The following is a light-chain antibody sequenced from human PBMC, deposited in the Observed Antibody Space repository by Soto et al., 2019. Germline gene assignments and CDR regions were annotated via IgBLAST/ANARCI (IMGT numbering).Light chain of an antibody. CDR1: SSNIGAGYD. Sequence: QSVLTQPPSVSGAPGQRVTISCTGSSSNIGAGYDVHWYQQLPGRAPKLLIYGNTNRPSGVPDRFSGSKSGTSASLAITGLQAYDEADYYTLAIDTILRLVF. J-gene: IGLJ2*01. V-gene: IGLV1-40*01. CDR2: GNT. CDR3: LAIDTILRLV.